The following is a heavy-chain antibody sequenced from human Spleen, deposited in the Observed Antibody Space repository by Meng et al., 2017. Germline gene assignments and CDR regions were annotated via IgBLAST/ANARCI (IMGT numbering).Heavy chain of an antibody. CDR3: ARSPTTMAHDFDY. CDR2: IKHSGST. CDR1: CGAFSGHY. J-gene: IGHJ4*02. V-gene: IGHV4-34*01. D-gene: IGHD4-11*01. Sequence: VPLQVWGRGLFNPSESRVPTFGVYCGAFSGHYWGGIPQPPGKGLELIGEIKHSGSTNYNPSRESRATISVDTSQNNLPLKLSSVTAADSAVYYLARSPTTMAHDFDYWGQRTLVTVSS.